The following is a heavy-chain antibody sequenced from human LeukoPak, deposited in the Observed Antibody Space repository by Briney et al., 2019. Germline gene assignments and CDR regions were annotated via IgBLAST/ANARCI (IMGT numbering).Heavy chain of an antibody. D-gene: IGHD5-12*01. J-gene: IGHJ4*02. CDR1: GFTFSSYA. V-gene: IGHV3-23*01. CDR3: AKFGYSGYDPLAALDY. Sequence: PGGSLRLSCAASGFTFSSYAMSWVRQAPGKGLKWVSAISGSGGSTYYADSVKGRFTISRDNSKNTLYLQMNSLRAEDTAVYYCAKFGYSGYDPLAALDYWGQGTLVTVSS. CDR2: ISGSGGST.